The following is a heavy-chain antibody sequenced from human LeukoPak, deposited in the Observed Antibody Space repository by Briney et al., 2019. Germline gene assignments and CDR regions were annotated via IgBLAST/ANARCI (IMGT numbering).Heavy chain of an antibody. V-gene: IGHV4-59*01. CDR1: GGSISSYY. CDR2: IYYSGST. J-gene: IGHJ4*02. CDR3: ARDRKAGLFDY. Sequence: PSETLSLTCTVSGGSISSYYWSWIRQLPGKGLEWIGYIYYSGSTNYNPSLKSRVTISVDTSKNQFSLKLSSVTAADTAVYYCARDRKAGLFDYWGQGTLVTVSS. D-gene: IGHD1-14*01.